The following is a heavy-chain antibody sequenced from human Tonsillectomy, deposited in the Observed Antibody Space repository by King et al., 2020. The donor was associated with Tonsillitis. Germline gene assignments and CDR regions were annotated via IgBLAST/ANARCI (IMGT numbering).Heavy chain of an antibody. Sequence: VQLVESGGGLVQPGGSLRLSCAASGFTFSSYSMNWVRQAPGKGLEWVSYISSSSSSIYYADSVKGRFTISRDNAKKSLYLQMNSLRAEDTAVYYCARGPNSSGWYEMDCFDYWGQGTLVTVSS. CDR3: ARGPNSSGWYEMDCFDY. CDR2: ISSSSSSI. J-gene: IGHJ4*02. CDR1: GFTFSSYS. D-gene: IGHD6-13*01. V-gene: IGHV3-48*01.